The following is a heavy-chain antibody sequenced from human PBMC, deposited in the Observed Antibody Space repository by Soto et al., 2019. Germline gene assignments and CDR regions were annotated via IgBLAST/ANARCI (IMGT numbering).Heavy chain of an antibody. CDR1: GYTFRSYA. V-gene: IGHV1-3*01. D-gene: IGHD3-9*01. CDR2: INADNGNT. CDR3: TNDNPGFGDS. Sequence: ASVKVSCKASGYTFRSYAVHWVRQAPGQRLEWMGWINADNGNTKYSQRFQGRVTLTRDTSARTVYMELNSLRSEDTAVYYCTNDNPGFGDSWGQETLVTVSS. J-gene: IGHJ5*01.